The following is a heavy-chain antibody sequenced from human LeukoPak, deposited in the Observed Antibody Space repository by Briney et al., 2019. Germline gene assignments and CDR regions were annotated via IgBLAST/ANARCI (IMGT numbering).Heavy chain of an antibody. D-gene: IGHD2-2*01. CDR2: ISYDGSNK. CDR3: AKSYRGVPAAPFYYYGMDV. Sequence: GGSLRLSCAASGFTFSSYGMHWVRQAPGKGLEWVAVISYDGSNKYYADSVKGRFTISRDNPKNTLYLQMNSLRAEDTAVYYCAKSYRGVPAAPFYYYGMDVWGQGTTVTVSS. CDR1: GFTFSSYG. V-gene: IGHV3-30*18. J-gene: IGHJ6*02.